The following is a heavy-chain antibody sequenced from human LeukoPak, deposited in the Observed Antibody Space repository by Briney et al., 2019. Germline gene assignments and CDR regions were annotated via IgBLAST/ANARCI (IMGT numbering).Heavy chain of an antibody. CDR1: GFTFSSYA. CDR3: ARGSAYYDFWSGLGTGSYYYYGMDV. J-gene: IGHJ6*02. Sequence: PGGSLRLSCAASGFTFSSYAMHWVRQAPGKGLEYVSAISSNGGSTYYASSVKGRFTISRDNSKNTLYLQMGSLRAEDMAVYYCARGSAYYDFWSGLGTGSYYYYGMDVWGQGTTVTVSS. V-gene: IGHV3-64*01. CDR2: ISSNGGST. D-gene: IGHD3-3*01.